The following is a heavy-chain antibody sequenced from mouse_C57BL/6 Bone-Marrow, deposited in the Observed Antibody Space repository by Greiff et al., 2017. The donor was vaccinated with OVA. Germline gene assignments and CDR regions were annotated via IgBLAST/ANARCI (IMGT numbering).Heavy chain of an antibody. Sequence: QVQLKQPGAELVMPGASVKLSCKASGYTFTSYWMHWVKQRPGQGLEWIGEIDPSDSYTNYNQKFKGKSTLTVDKSSSTAYMQLSSLTSEDSAVYYCARSFYLQGYFDVWGTGTTVTVSS. CDR3: ARSFYLQGYFDV. D-gene: IGHD5-5*01. CDR1: GYTFTSYW. CDR2: IDPSDSYT. V-gene: IGHV1-69*01. J-gene: IGHJ1*03.